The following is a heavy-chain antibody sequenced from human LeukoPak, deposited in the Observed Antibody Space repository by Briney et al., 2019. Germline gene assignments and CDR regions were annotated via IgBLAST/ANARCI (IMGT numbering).Heavy chain of an antibody. D-gene: IGHD3-22*01. V-gene: IGHV3-23*01. CDR2: ISGSGGTT. J-gene: IGHJ4*02. CDR3: AKTNGYYSD. Sequence: GGSLRLSCAASGFTFSNYGMNWVRQAPGKGLEWVSGISGSGGTTYYADSVKGRYTISRDNSKNSLSLQVSSLRAEDTAVYYCAKTNGYYSDWGQGTLVTVSS. CDR1: GFTFSNYG.